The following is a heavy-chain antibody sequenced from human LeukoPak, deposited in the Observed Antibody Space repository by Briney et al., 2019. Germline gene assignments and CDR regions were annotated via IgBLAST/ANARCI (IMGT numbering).Heavy chain of an antibody. J-gene: IGHJ6*04. CDR1: GFTFSPYV. CDR2: ISYDGSKK. Sequence: GGSLRRSCAASGFTFSPYVMHWVRQAPGKGLDWVAVISYDGSKKYYADSVKGRFTISRDNSKNTLYLQMHSLRVEDTAVYYCARARITLDVWGKGTTVTVSS. D-gene: IGHD3-10*01. CDR3: ARARITLDV. V-gene: IGHV3-30*04.